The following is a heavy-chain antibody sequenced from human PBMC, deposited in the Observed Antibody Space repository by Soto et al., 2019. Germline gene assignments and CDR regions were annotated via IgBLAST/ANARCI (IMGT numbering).Heavy chain of an antibody. V-gene: IGHV4-39*01. J-gene: IGHJ6*02. CDR2: IYYSGST. D-gene: IGHD3-10*01. Sequence: SETLSLTCTVSGGSISSSSYYWGWIRQPPGKGLEWIGSIYYSGSTYYNPSLKSRVTISVDTSKNQFSLKLSSVTAADTAVYYCARLWFGELLGYYYYYGMDVWGQGTTVT. CDR3: ARLWFGELLGYYYYYGMDV. CDR1: GGSISSSSYY.